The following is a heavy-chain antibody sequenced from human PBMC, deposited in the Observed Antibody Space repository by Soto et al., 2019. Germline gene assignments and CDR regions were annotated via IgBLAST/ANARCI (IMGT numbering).Heavy chain of an antibody. CDR2: MNPYTGKA. Sequence: ASVKVSCNASGYPFTTYDINWVRQAPGQGLEWMGWMNPYTGKAGYAQKFQGRVTMTRDNSISTAYMELSSLRSEDTAVYYCARRKERSGPNYFDYWGLGPLVTVPS. J-gene: IGHJ4*02. D-gene: IGHD6-25*01. V-gene: IGHV1-8*01. CDR3: ARRKERSGPNYFDY. CDR1: GYPFTTYD.